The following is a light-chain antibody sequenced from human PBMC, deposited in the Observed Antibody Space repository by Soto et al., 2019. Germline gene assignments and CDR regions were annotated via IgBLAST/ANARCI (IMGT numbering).Light chain of an antibody. J-gene: IGLJ2*01. CDR3: QSYDSSLSAL. V-gene: IGLV1-40*01. CDR1: SSNIGAGYD. Sequence: QLVPAQPPSVSGAPGQRVTMSCTGSSSNIGAGYDVHWYQQLPGTAPKLLIYGNSNRPSGVPDRFSGSKSGTSASLAITGLQAEDEADYYCQSYDSSLSALFGGGTKLTVL. CDR2: GNS.